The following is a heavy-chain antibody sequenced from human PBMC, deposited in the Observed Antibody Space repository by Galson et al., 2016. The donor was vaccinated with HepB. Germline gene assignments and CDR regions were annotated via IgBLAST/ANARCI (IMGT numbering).Heavy chain of an antibody. Sequence: SLRLSCAASGFTFSNYNMNWVRQAPGKGLEWVSYISSSSSTIYYADSVKGRFTISRDNSKNTLYLQMNSLRAEDTAVYYCARDESAVGAMGKFDYWGQGTLVTVSS. CDR3: ARDESAVGAMGKFDY. D-gene: IGHD1-26*01. CDR1: GFTFSNYN. J-gene: IGHJ4*02. CDR2: ISSSSSTI. V-gene: IGHV3-48*01.